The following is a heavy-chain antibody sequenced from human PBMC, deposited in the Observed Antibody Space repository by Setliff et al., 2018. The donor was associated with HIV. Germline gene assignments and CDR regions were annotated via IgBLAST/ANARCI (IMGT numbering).Heavy chain of an antibody. J-gene: IGHJ4*02. CDR2: IYSEGST. V-gene: IGHV3-66*01. CDR1: GFTFRNYD. CDR3: ARKTPGLGPFEY. D-gene: IGHD1-26*01. Sequence: GGSLRLSCAVSGFTFRNYDMHWVRQAPGKGLEWVSLIYSEGSTYYADSVKGRFTISRDVSKNTLFLQMYSLRVEDTAVYYCARKTPGLGPFEYWGQGTLVTVSS.